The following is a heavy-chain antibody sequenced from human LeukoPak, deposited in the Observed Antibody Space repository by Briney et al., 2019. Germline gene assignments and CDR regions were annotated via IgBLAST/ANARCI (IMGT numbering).Heavy chain of an antibody. CDR1: GFTFSSYW. CDR2: IKQDGSEK. J-gene: IGHJ4*02. CDR3: ARDKLLAAADTGLDY. V-gene: IGHV3-7*01. D-gene: IGHD2-15*01. Sequence: GGSLRLSCAASGFTFSSYWMSWVRQAPGKGLEWVANIKQDGSEKYYVDSVKGRFTISRDNAKSSLYLQMNSLRAEDTAVYYCARDKLLAAADTGLDYWGQGTLVTVSS.